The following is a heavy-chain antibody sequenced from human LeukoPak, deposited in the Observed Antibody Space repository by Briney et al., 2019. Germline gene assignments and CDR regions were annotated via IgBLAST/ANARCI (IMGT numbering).Heavy chain of an antibody. CDR3: AKDQVVRGVTGWFDP. D-gene: IGHD3-10*01. CDR2: ISDSGFSA. V-gene: IGHV3-23*01. Sequence: PGGSLRLSCAASGFTFSSYAMAWVGQAPGKGLEWVSTISDSGFSASSADSVKGRFIISRDNSKNTLYLQMNSLRAEDTAVYYCAKDQVVRGVTGWFDPWGQGTLVTVSS. CDR1: GFTFSSYA. J-gene: IGHJ5*02.